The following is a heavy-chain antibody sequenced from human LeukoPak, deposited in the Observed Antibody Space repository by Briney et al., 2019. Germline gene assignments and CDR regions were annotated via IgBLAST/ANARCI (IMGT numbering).Heavy chain of an antibody. J-gene: IGHJ4*02. CDR3: AKGPLLYCSSTSCYGGDY. CDR1: GFTFDDYA. CDR2: ISWNSGSI. D-gene: IGHD2-2*01. Sequence: PGRSLRLSCAASGFTFDDYAMHWVRQAPGKGLEWVSGISWNSGSIGYADSVKGRFTISRDNAKNSLYLQMNSLRAEDTALYYCAKGPLLYCSSTSCYGGDYWGQGTLVTVSS. V-gene: IGHV3-9*01.